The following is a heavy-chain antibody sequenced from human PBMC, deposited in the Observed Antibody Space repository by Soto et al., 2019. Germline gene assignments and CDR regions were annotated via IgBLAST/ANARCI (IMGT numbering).Heavy chain of an antibody. D-gene: IGHD3-22*01. V-gene: IGHV1-18*01. J-gene: IGHJ4*02. CDR3: ARVHYASSGYYY. CDR2: ISAYNGNT. CDR1: GYTFTSYG. Sequence: ASVKVSCKASGYTFTSYGISWVRQAPGQGLEWMGWISAYNGNTNYAQKFQGRVTMTRDTSISTAYMELSRLRSDDTAVYYCARVHYASSGYYYWGQGTLVTVSS.